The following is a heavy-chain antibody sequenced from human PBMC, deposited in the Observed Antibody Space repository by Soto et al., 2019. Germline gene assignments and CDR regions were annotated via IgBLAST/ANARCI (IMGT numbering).Heavy chain of an antibody. CDR1: GFTFSSYG. J-gene: IGHJ3*02. CDR2: IWMDGKNK. CDR3: ARDKGADAPIDM. Sequence: PGGSLRLSCAASGFTFSSYGMHWVRQAPGKGLEWVAVIWMDGKNKYYADSVKGRFTISRDNSKSTLDLQMSSLRVEDTAVYYCARDKGADAPIDMWGQGTMVTVSS. V-gene: IGHV3-33*01.